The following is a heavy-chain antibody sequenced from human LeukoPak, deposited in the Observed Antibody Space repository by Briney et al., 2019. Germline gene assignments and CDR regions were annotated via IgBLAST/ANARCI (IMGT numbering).Heavy chain of an antibody. CDR1: GYSISSGYY. V-gene: IGHV4-38-2*02. D-gene: IGHD5-18*01. CDR3: ARVRGYNYASDAFDI. J-gene: IGHJ3*02. Sequence: SETLSLTCTVSGYSISSGYYWGWIRQPPGKGLEWIGSIYHSGSTYYNPSLKSRVTISVDTSKNQFSLKLSSVTAADTALFYCARVRGYNYASDAFDIWGQGTMVTVSS. CDR2: IYHSGST.